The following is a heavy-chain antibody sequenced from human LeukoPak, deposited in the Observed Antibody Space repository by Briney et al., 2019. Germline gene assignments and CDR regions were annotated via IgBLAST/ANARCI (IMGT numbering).Heavy chain of an antibody. CDR1: GFTFSSYW. CDR2: INTDGSST. J-gene: IGHJ4*02. V-gene: IGHV3-74*01. D-gene: IGHD3-10*01. CDR3: ARVLGSQIES. Sequence: GGSLRLSCAGSGFTFSSYWMHWVRQAPGKGLVWLARINTDGSSTSYADSVKGRFTISRDNAKDTVYLQMNSLRAEDTAVYYCARVLGSQIESWGQGTLVTVSS.